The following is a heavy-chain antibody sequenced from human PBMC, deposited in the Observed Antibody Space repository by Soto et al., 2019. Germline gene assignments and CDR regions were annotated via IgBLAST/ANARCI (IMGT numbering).Heavy chain of an antibody. V-gene: IGHV3-23*01. CDR2: ISGSGGST. J-gene: IGHJ4*02. CDR3: AKTIVGATTFDY. D-gene: IGHD1-26*01. Sequence: GGSLRLSCAASGFTFSSYAMSRVRQAPGKGLEWVSAISGSGGSTYYADSVKGRFTISRDNSKNTLYLQMNSLRAEDTAVYYCAKTIVGATTFDYWGQGTLVTVSS. CDR1: GFTFSSYA.